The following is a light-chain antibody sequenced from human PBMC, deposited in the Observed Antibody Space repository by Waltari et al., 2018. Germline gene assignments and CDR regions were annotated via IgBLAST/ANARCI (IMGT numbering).Light chain of an antibody. CDR1: QGISSA. Sequence: DVQMTQSPSSVSASVGDRRTITFRASQGISSALACYQQKPGKAPKLLIYAASPLQDGMPSRFSGSGSGTDFTLTISSLQPEDFATYYCQQGDTVPPTFGQGTKVEIK. CDR3: QQGDTVPPT. J-gene: IGKJ1*01. CDR2: AAS. V-gene: IGKV1-12*01.